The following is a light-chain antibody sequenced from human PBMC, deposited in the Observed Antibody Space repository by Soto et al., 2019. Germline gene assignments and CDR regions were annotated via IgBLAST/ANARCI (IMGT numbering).Light chain of an antibody. CDR1: QSVSSN. CDR2: GAS. CDR3: QHYTNWLMYT. J-gene: IGKJ2*01. Sequence: EIVMTQSPATLSVSPGERATLSCSASQSVSSNLAWYQQKTGQAPRLLLYGASTRATGIPSRFSGSGTGTGITRTIRIMHAEDFAVYYCQHYTNWLMYTFSQGTKLEIK. V-gene: IGKV3-15*01.